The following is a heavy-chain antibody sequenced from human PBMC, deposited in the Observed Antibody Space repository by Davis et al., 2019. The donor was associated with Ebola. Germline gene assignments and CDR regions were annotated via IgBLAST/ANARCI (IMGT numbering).Heavy chain of an antibody. CDR3: AKDYYYDILTGTDDAFDI. J-gene: IGHJ3*02. Sequence: GESLKISCAASGFTFSSYAMSWVRQAPGKGLEWVSAISGSGGSTYYADSVKGRFTISRDNSKNTLYLQMNSLRAEDTAVYYCAKDYYYDILTGTDDAFDIWGQGTMVTVSS. D-gene: IGHD3-9*01. V-gene: IGHV3-23*01. CDR2: ISGSGGST. CDR1: GFTFSSYA.